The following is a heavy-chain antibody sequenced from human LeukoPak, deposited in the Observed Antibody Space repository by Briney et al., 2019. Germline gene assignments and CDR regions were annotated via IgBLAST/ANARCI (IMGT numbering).Heavy chain of an antibody. CDR1: GFIFSSYG. J-gene: IGHJ4*02. V-gene: IGHV3-30*18. D-gene: IGHD6-6*01. CDR2: ISYDGSKK. Sequence: GRSLRLSCAASGFIFSSYGMHWVRQAPGKGLEWVAVISYDGSKKYYVDSVRGRFTISRDNSKNTLYLQMDSLRAEDTAVYYCAKVGSIAARLPGDLDYWGQGTLVTVSS. CDR3: AKVGSIAARLPGDLDY.